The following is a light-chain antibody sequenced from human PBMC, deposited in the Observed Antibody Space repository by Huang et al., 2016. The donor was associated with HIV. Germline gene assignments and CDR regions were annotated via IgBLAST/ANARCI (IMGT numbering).Light chain of an antibody. Sequence: DIQMTQSASTLSASVGDRVTLTCRASQTISNWLAWYQQKPGKAPNLLIYKASTVESGVPSRFSGSGSGTEFTLTISSLQPDDFATYYCHHYNSYSGAFGQGTKVEIK. J-gene: IGKJ1*01. CDR1: QTISNW. CDR3: HHYNSYSGA. CDR2: KAS. V-gene: IGKV1-5*03.